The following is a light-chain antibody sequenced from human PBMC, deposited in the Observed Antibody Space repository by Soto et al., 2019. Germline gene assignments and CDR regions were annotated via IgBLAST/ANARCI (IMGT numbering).Light chain of an antibody. J-gene: IGKJ1*01. Sequence: DIQMTQSPSTLSASVGDRVTITCRASQSIGSRLAWYQQKPGKAPKFLIYDASSLKSGVPSRISGSGSGTKFTLTISSLQPDDFATYYCQQYNTYSPWAFGQGTKVEI. CDR3: QQYNTYSPWA. V-gene: IGKV1-5*01. CDR2: DAS. CDR1: QSIGSR.